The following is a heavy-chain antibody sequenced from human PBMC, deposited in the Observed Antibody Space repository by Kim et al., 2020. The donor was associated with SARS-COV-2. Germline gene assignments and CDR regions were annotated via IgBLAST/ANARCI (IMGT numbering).Heavy chain of an antibody. J-gene: IGHJ3*02. D-gene: IGHD1-1*01. CDR3: ARQRGYDFDM. Sequence: TYTADSGRGRFTISRDNSKNALYVQMNSLRAEDTALYYCARQRGYDFDMWGQGTMVTVSS. V-gene: IGHV3-23*01. CDR2: T.